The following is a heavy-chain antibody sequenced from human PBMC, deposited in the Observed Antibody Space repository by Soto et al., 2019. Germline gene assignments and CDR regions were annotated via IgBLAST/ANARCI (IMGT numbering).Heavy chain of an antibody. CDR1: GFTFSSYA. Sequence: EVQLLESGGGLVQPGGSLRLSCAASGFTFSSYAMSWVRQAPGKGLEWVSAISGSGGSTYYADSVKGRFTISRDNSKXXXXXXXXXXXXXXXXXXXXXXXXXXXXXXFYYYSMDVWDQGTTVTVSS. V-gene: IGHV3-23*01. CDR2: ISGSGGST. CDR3: XXXXXXXXXXFYYYSMDV. J-gene: IGHJ6*02.